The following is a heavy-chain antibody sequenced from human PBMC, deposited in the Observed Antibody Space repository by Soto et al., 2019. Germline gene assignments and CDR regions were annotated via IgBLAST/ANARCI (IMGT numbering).Heavy chain of an antibody. CDR1: GYTFTSYG. J-gene: IGHJ3*02. V-gene: IGHV1-18*01. CDR3: AREKPDTAMVGAFDI. CDR2: ISAYNGNT. Sequence: GASVKVSCKASGYTFTSYGISWVRQAPGQGLEWMGWISAYNGNTNYAQKLQGRVTMTTDTSTSTAYMELRSLRSDDTAVYYCAREKPDTAMVGAFDIWGQGTMVTVSS. D-gene: IGHD5-18*01.